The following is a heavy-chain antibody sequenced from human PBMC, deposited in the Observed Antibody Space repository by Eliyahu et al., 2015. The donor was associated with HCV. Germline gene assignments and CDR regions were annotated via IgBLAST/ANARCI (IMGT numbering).Heavy chain of an antibody. CDR2: ISYDGSNE. V-gene: IGHV3-30-3*01. J-gene: IGHJ6*04. CDR1: GFTFSSYA. Sequence: QVQLVESGGGXVQXGXSLXLSCAASGFTFSSYAMHWVRQAPGKGLEWVAVISYDGSNEYFADSVKGRFTISRDNSKKTLYLQMNSLRGEDTAVYYCARDGDSRVLNVWGKGTTVTVSS. CDR3: ARDGDSRVLNV. D-gene: IGHD2-21*01.